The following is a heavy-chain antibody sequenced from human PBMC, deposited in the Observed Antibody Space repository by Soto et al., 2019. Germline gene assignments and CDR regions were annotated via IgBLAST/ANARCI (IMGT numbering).Heavy chain of an antibody. CDR3: ARDCRLAVTGTGGFDY. J-gene: IGHJ4*02. D-gene: IGHD6-19*01. CDR2: IYDGGST. CDR1: GGSISSGGYY. Sequence: SSETLSLTCTVSGGSISSGGYYWSWIRQHPGKGLEWIGYIYDGGSTYYNPSLKSRVTISVDTSKNQFSLKLSSVTAADTAVYYCARDCRLAVTGTGGFDYWGQGTLVTVSS. V-gene: IGHV4-31*03.